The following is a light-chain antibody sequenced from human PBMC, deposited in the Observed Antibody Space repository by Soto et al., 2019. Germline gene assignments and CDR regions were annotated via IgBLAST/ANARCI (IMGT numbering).Light chain of an antibody. CDR1: SSDVGGYNH. CDR2: DVS. V-gene: IGLV2-14*03. CDR3: ISYTTISTYV. J-gene: IGLJ1*01. Sequence: QSALTQPASGSGSPGQSITISCTGTSSDVGGYNHVSWYQQHPGKAPKLIISDVSNRPSGVSNRFSASKSGNTASLTISGLQTEDEADYYCISYTTISTYVFGTGTNVNVL.